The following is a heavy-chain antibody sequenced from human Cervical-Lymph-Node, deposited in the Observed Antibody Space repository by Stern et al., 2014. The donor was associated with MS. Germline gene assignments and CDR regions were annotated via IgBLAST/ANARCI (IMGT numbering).Heavy chain of an antibody. D-gene: IGHD2-2*01. Sequence: QVQLQQWGAGLLKPSETLSLTCAVYGGSFSGYYWSWIRQPPGKGLEWIGEINHSGSTNYNPSLKSRVTISVDTSKNQFSLKLSSVTAADTAVYYCARPCSSTSCHDVWGQGTLVTVSS. CDR2: INHSGST. J-gene: IGHJ4*02. V-gene: IGHV4-34*01. CDR1: GGSFSGYY. CDR3: ARPCSSTSCHDV.